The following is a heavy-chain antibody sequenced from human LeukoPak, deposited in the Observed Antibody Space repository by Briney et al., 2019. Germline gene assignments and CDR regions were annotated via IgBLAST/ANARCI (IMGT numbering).Heavy chain of an antibody. CDR2: INPEGTLT. Sequence: PGGSLRLSCTVSGLSFDRHWMQWVRQAPGKGLELVSHINPEGTLTTYADFVKGRFTISIDNTNNKLYLQMYRLRVDDCALYSCVRGLDTHYGLDYWGQGALVTVSS. CDR3: VRGLDTHYGLDY. J-gene: IGHJ4*02. CDR1: GLSFDRHW. D-gene: IGHD3-10*01. V-gene: IGHV3-74*01.